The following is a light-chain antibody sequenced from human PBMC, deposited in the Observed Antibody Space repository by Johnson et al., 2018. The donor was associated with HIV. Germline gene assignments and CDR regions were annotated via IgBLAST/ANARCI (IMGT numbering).Light chain of an antibody. CDR3: GTWDSSLSAARV. Sequence: QSVLTQPPSASGTPGQRVTISCSGSSSNIGSNTVNWYQQLPGTAPKLLIYSNNQRPSGVPDRFSGSKSGTSATLGITGLQTGDEADYYCGTWDSSLSAARVFGTGTKVTVL. V-gene: IGLV1-44*01. CDR2: SNN. CDR1: SSNIGSNT. J-gene: IGLJ1*01.